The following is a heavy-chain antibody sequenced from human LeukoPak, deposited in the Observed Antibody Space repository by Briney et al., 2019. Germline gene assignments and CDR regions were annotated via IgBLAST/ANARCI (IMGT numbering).Heavy chain of an antibody. D-gene: IGHD5/OR15-5a*01. CDR3: ARGSRSTSLDGMDV. CDR2: INPNSGGA. J-gene: IGHJ6*02. CDR1: GYTFTGYY. V-gene: IGHV1-2*02. Sequence: ASVKVSCKACGYTFTGYYMHWVLQAPGQGLEWMMWINPNSGGANYAQTFQGRVTITRDTSISTAYMELSRLRSDGTAVYYCARGSRSTSLDGMDVWGQGTTVTVSS.